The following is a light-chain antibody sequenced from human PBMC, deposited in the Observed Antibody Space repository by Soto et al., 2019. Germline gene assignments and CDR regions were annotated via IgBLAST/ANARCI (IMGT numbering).Light chain of an antibody. Sequence: EIVMTQSPATLSVSPGERSTLSCRASQNVRSKIAWYQQKPGQSPRLLIYGASTRATDITARFSGSGSGTEFTLTISSLQSEDFAVYYCQQYNNWPPYTFGQGTKLEIK. CDR3: QQYNNWPPYT. CDR2: GAS. V-gene: IGKV3-15*01. CDR1: QNVRSK. J-gene: IGKJ2*01.